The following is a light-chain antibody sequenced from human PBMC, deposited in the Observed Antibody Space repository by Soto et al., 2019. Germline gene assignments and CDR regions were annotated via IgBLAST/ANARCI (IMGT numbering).Light chain of an antibody. CDR1: QSVSSSY. Sequence: EIVLTQSPGTLSLSPGERATLSCRASQSVSSSYLAWYQQKPGQAPRLLIYGASNRATGIPARFSGSGSGTEFTLTISSLQSADFAVYYCQQYFDWVTFGPGTKVDIK. CDR3: QQYFDWVT. J-gene: IGKJ3*01. V-gene: IGKV3-20*01. CDR2: GAS.